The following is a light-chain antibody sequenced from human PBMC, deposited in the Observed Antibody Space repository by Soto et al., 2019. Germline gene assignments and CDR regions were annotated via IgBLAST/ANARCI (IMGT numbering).Light chain of an antibody. CDR2: GAS. V-gene: IGKV3-20*01. J-gene: IGKJ2*01. CDR1: QSVSSTY. CDR3: QRYDISPFP. Sequence: EIVLTQSPGTLSLSPGERATLSCRASQSVSSTYLAWYQQKPGQAPRLLIYGASSRATGIPDRFSGSGSGTDFTLTISRLEPEDFAADYCQRYDISPFPFGQGTKLEIK.